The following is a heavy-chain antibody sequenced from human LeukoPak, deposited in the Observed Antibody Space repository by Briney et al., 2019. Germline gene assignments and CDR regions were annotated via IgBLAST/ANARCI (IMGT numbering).Heavy chain of an antibody. CDR3: ARGGTAAGHRDYFDY. CDR2: ISSSSSTI. D-gene: IGHD6-13*01. J-gene: IGHJ4*02. CDR1: GFTFSGYS. V-gene: IGHV3-48*01. Sequence: GGSLRLSCAASGFTFSGYSMNWVRQAPGKGLEWVSYISSSSSTIYYADSVRGRFTISRDNAKNSLYLQMNSLSAEDTAVYYCARGGTAAGHRDYFDYWGQGTLVTVSS.